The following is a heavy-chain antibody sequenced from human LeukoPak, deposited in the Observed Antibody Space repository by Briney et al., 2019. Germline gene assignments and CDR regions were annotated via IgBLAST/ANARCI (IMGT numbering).Heavy chain of an antibody. D-gene: IGHD1-14*01. J-gene: IGHJ4*02. CDR3: AKSMLGTLWVFDY. CDR2: ITWDGGST. Sequence: GGSLRLSCAASGFTFSSYAMHWVRQAPGKGLEWVSLITWDGGSTYYADSMKGRFTISRDNSKNSLYLQMNGLRTEDTAFYYCAKSMLGTLWVFDYWGQGTLVTVSS. CDR1: GFTFSSYA. V-gene: IGHV3-43*01.